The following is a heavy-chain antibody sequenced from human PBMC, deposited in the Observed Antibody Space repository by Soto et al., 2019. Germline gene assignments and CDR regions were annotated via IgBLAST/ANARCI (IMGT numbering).Heavy chain of an antibody. J-gene: IGHJ4*02. CDR3: ARAVVVVAAELDY. V-gene: IGHV4-61*01. D-gene: IGHD2-15*01. Sequence: QVQLQESGPGLVKPSETLSLTCTVSGGSVSSGSYYWSWIRQPPGKGLEWIGYIYYSGSTNYNPSLKSRVTMAVDTSKNQFSRKLSSVTAADTAVYYCARAVVVVAAELDYWGQGTLVTVSS. CDR2: IYYSGST. CDR1: GGSVSSGSYY.